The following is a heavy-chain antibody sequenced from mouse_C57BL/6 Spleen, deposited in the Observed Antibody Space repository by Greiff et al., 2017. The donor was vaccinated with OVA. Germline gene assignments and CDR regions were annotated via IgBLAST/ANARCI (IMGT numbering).Heavy chain of an antibody. J-gene: IGHJ3*01. CDR2: IDPSDSYT. CDR1: GYTFTSYW. CDR3: ARQGDYDAWFAY. Sequence: QVQLKQPGAELVMPGASVKLSCKASGYTFTSYWMHWVKQRPGQGLEWIGEIDPSDSYTNYNQKFKGKSTLTVDKSSSTAYMQLSSLTSEDSAVYYCARQGDYDAWFAYWGQGTLVTVSA. V-gene: IGHV1-69*01. D-gene: IGHD2-4*01.